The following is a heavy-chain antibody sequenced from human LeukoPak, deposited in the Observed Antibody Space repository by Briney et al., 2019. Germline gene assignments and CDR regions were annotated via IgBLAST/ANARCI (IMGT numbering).Heavy chain of an antibody. CDR1: GFTFSSYG. D-gene: IGHD2/OR15-2a*01. CDR3: AREGPRGNSQFDY. V-gene: IGHV3-33*08. J-gene: IGHJ4*02. CDR2: IWYDGSNK. Sequence: GGSLRLSCVASGFTFSSYGMHWVRQAPGEGLEWVALIWYDGSNKYYADSVKGRLTISRDNSKNTLYLQMNSLRAEDTAVYYCAREGPRGNSQFDYWGQGTLVTVSS.